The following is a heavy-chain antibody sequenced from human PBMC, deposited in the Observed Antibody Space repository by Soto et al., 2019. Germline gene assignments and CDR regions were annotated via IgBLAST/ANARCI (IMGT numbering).Heavy chain of an antibody. CDR1: GFTFSSYW. CDR3: ARDPLVGGYYRLDY. V-gene: IGHV3-7*01. Sequence: EVQLVESGGGLVQPGGSLRLSCAASGFTFSSYWMSWVRQAPGKGLEWVANIKQDGSEKYYVDSVKGRFTISRDNAKNSLYLRMNSLRAEDTAVYYCARDPLVGGYYRLDYWGQGTLVTVSS. J-gene: IGHJ4*02. CDR2: IKQDGSEK. D-gene: IGHD3-3*01.